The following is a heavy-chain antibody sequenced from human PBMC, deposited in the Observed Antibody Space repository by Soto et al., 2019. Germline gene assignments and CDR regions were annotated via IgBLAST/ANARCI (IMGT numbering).Heavy chain of an antibody. D-gene: IGHD2-15*01. CDR1: GGSISSYY. CDR3: ARSEDDLHYYGMDV. V-gene: IGHV4-59*01. Sequence: PSETLSLTCTVSGGSISSYYWSWIRQPPGKGLEWIGYIYYSGSTNYNPSLKSRVTISVDTSKNQFSLKLSSVTAADTAVYYCARSEDDLHYYGMDVWGQGTTVTVSS. J-gene: IGHJ6*02. CDR2: IYYSGST.